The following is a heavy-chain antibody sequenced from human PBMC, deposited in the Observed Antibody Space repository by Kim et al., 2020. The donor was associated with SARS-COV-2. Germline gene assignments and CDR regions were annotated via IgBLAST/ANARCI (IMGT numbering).Heavy chain of an antibody. J-gene: IGHJ3*02. V-gene: IGHV1-18*01. CDR1: GYTFTSYG. D-gene: IGHD2-15*01. CDR3: AREGSVGAALGFAFDI. CDR2: ISAYNGNT. Sequence: ASVKVSCKASGYTFTSYGISWVRQAPGQGLEWMGWISAYNGNTNYAQKLQGRVTMTTDTSTSTAYMELRSLRSDDTAVYYCAREGSVGAALGFAFDIWGQGTMVTVSS.